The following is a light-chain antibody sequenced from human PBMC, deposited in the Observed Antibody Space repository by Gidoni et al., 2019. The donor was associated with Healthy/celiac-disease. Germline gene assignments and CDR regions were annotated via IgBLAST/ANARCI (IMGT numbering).Light chain of an antibody. V-gene: IGKV1-39*01. J-gene: IGKJ1*01. CDR2: TAS. CDR3: QQSYRTPPT. CDR1: QSISSY. Sequence: DIQMTQSPSSLSASVGDRVTITCRASQSISSYLNWHQQKPGKAPKLLIYTASSLQSGVPSRFSGSGSGTDFTLTISSLQPEDFATYYCQQSYRTPPTFGQGTKVEIK.